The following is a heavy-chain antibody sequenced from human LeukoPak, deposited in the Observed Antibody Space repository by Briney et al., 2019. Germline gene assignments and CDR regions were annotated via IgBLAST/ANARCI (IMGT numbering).Heavy chain of an antibody. CDR3: AKFLGGYYPLDY. Sequence: PGGSLRLSCAASGFTFSSYSMNWVRQAPGKGLEWVSSISSSSSYIYYADSVKGRFTISRDNAKNSLYLQMNSLRAEDTAVYYCAKFLGGYYPLDYWGQGTLVTVSS. V-gene: IGHV3-21*01. CDR1: GFTFSSYS. D-gene: IGHD3-3*01. CDR2: ISSSSSYI. J-gene: IGHJ4*02.